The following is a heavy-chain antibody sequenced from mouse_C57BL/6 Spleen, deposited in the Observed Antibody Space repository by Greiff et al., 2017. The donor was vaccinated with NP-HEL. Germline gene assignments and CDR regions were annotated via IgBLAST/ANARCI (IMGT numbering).Heavy chain of an antibody. J-gene: IGHJ2*01. CDR3: TRMDSITTVVDY. Sequence: VQLVESGAELVRPGASVTLSCKASGYTFTDYEMHWVKQTPVHGLEWIGAIDPETGGTAYNQKFKGKAILTADKSSSTAYMELRSLTSEDSAVYYCTRMDSITTVVDYWGQGTTLTVSS. V-gene: IGHV1-15*01. D-gene: IGHD1-1*01. CDR1: GYTFTDYE. CDR2: IDPETGGT.